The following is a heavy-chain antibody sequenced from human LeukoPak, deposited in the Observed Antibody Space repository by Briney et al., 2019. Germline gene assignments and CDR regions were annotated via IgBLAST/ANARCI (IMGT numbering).Heavy chain of an antibody. J-gene: IGHJ4*02. CDR2: INHSGST. V-gene: IGHV4-34*01. CDR3: ARAGMLSIFGVVIDGFDY. D-gene: IGHD3-3*01. CDR1: GRSFSGYY. Sequence: SETLSLTCAVYGRSFSGYYWSWIRQPPGKGLEWIGEINHSGSTNYNPSLKSRVTISVVTSKNQFSLKLSSVTAADTAVYYCARAGMLSIFGVVIDGFDYWGQGTLVTVSS.